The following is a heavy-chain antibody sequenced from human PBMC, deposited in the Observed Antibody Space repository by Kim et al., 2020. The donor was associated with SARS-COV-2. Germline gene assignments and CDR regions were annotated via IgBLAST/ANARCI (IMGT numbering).Heavy chain of an antibody. CDR3: ARAQRPGSYNDY. CDR2: ISNSNTDT. V-gene: IGHV3-11*05. Sequence: GGSLRLSCAASGFTFSDFYMSWIRQAPGKGLEWISFISNSNTDTNYADSVRGRFTASRDNAKNSVFLQMNSLRADDTAVYYCARAQRPGSYNDYWGQGTL. CDR1: GFTFSDFY. D-gene: IGHD3-10*01. J-gene: IGHJ4*02.